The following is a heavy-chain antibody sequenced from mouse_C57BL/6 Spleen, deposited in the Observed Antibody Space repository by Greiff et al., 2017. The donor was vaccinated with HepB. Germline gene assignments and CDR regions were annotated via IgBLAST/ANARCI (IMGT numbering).Heavy chain of an antibody. CDR1: GYTFTSYW. Sequence: VQLQQPGAELVKPGASVKLSCKASGYTFTSYWMHWVKQRPGQGLEWIGMINPNSGSTNYKDKFKSKATLAVDKSSSTAYMQLSSLTSEDPAVYYCASCEDGNPWYFDVWGTGTTVTVSS. D-gene: IGHD2-1*01. V-gene: IGHV1-64*01. CDR3: ASCEDGNPWYFDV. J-gene: IGHJ1*03. CDR2: INPNSGST.